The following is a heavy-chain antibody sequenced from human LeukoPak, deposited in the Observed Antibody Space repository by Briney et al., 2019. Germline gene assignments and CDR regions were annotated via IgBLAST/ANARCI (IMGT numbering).Heavy chain of an antibody. CDR3: AKDVGKWESLHFFDY. CDR1: GFTLSTNA. D-gene: IGHD1-26*01. J-gene: IGHJ4*02. Sequence: GGSLRLSCLTSGFTLSTNAMSWVRQAPGKGLEWTSGISGSGASTYYADSVKGRFTISRDDSRNTLYLQMNSLRGDDTAVYYCAKDVGKWESLHFFDYWGQGTLVTVSS. V-gene: IGHV3-23*01. CDR2: ISGSGAST.